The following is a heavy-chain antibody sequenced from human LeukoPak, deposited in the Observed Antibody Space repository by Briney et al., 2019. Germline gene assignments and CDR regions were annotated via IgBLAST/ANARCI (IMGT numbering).Heavy chain of an antibody. Sequence: SETLSLTCTVSGGSISGYYWSWIRQPPGKGLEWIAYIHYGGRTKYNPSLKSRTTMSVDTSKNQFPLRLSSVTAADTAVYYCARHLSSGMDVWGQGTTVTVSS. D-gene: IGHD2/OR15-2a*01. V-gene: IGHV4-59*08. J-gene: IGHJ6*02. CDR1: GGSISGYY. CDR2: IHYGGRT. CDR3: ARHLSSGMDV.